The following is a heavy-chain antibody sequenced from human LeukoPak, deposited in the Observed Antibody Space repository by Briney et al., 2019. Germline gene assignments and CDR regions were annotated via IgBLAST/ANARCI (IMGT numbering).Heavy chain of an antibody. Sequence: PSETLSLTCAVYGGSFSGYYWSWIRQPPGKGLEWIGYIYYSGSTYYNPSLKSRVTISVDTSKNQFSLKLSSVTAADTAVYYCARVKGIGWFDPWGQGTLVTVSS. D-gene: IGHD2/OR15-2a*01. V-gene: IGHV4-30-4*01. CDR2: IYYSGST. CDR3: ARVKGIGWFDP. J-gene: IGHJ5*02. CDR1: GGSFSGYY.